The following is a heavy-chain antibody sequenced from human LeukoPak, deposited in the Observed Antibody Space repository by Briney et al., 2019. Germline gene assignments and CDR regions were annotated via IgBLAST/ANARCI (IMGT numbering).Heavy chain of an antibody. Sequence: SETLSLTCAVYGVNFSGYYWSWIRQPPGKGLEWIWEINHSGSTNYNPSLQSRLTISVDTSKNQFSLKLSSVTAADTAVYYCARGPCSSTSCDSFDYWGQGTLVTVSS. J-gene: IGHJ4*02. D-gene: IGHD2-2*01. CDR2: INHSGST. V-gene: IGHV4-34*01. CDR3: ARGPCSSTSCDSFDY. CDR1: GVNFSGYY.